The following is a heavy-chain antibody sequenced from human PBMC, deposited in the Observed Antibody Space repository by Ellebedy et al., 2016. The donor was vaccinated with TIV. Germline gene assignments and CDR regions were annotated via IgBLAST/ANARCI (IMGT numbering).Heavy chain of an antibody. J-gene: IGHJ4*02. Sequence: SETLSLTXTVSGGSISSSSYYWGWIRQPPGKGLEWIGSIYYSGSTYYNPSLKSRVTISVDTSKNQFSLKLSSVTAADTAVYYCARERGGSYVSYWGQGTLVTVSS. CDR2: IYYSGST. CDR3: ARERGGSYVSY. D-gene: IGHD1-26*01. V-gene: IGHV4-39*07. CDR1: GGSISSSSYY.